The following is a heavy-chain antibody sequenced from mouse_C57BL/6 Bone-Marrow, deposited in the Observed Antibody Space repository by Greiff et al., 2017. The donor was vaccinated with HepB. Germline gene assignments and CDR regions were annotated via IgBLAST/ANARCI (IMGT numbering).Heavy chain of an antibody. Sequence: EVKLQESGPELVKPGASVKIPCKASGYTFTDYNMDWVKQSHGKSLEWIGDINPNNGGTIYNQKFKGKATLTVAKSSITAYMELRSLTSDDTSVYYCAREVPRYLYFDVWGTGTTVTVSS. CDR1: GYTFTDYN. CDR2: INPNNGGT. J-gene: IGHJ1*03. V-gene: IGHV1-18*01. CDR3: AREVPRYLYFDV.